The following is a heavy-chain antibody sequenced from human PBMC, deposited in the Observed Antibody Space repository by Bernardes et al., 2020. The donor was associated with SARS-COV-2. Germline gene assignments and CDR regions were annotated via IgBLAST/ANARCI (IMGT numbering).Heavy chain of an antibody. D-gene: IGHD5-18*01. CDR1: GGSFSTYY. CDR3: ARGRTGHSFGLLFSY. Sequence: SETLSLTCAVYGGSFSTYYWSWIRQSPGKGLEWIGEVSHTRGATYNPSLKSRATISIDTSKSQFSLRLTSVTAADTAVYYCARGRTGHSFGLLFSYWAQGTLVTVSS. CDR2: VSHTRGA. J-gene: IGHJ4*02. V-gene: IGHV4-34*01.